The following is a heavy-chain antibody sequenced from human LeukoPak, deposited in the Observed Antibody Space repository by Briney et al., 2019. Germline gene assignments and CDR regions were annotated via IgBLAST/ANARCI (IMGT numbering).Heavy chain of an antibody. D-gene: IGHD3-16*01. V-gene: IGHV4-38-2*01. CDR2: IYHSGST. CDR1: NYSISGGYY. CDR3: ARGRGGGFASSSFDY. J-gene: IGHJ4*02. Sequence: SETLSLTCAVSNYSISGGYYWGWIRQPPGKGLEWIGSIYHSGSTYYNPSLKSRVTISADTSKNQFSLKLTSVTATDTAVYYCARGRGGGFASSSFDYWGQGTLVTVSS.